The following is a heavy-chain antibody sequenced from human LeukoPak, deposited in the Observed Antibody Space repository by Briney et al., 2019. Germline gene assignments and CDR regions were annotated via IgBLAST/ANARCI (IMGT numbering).Heavy chain of an antibody. V-gene: IGHV3-48*01. D-gene: IGHD3-16*01. CDR3: ARETSQKGAHYMDV. J-gene: IGHJ6*03. Sequence: PGGSLRLSCAASGFTFSSYSMLWVRQAPGKGLEWVSYISSSSSTIYYADSVKGRFTISRDNAKNSLYLQMNTLRAEDTAVYYCARETSQKGAHYMDVWGEGTTVTISS. CDR1: GFTFSSYS. CDR2: ISSSSSTI.